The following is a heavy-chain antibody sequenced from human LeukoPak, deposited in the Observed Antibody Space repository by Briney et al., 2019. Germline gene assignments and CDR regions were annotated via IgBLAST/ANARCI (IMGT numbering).Heavy chain of an antibody. CDR3: ARWALDSSGYYYWDYFDY. CDR2: NYYSGST. CDR1: GGSISSYY. D-gene: IGHD3-22*01. V-gene: IGHV4-59*12. J-gene: IGHJ4*02. Sequence: PSETLSLTCTVSGGSISSYYWSWIRQPPGKGLEWIGYNYYSGSTNYNPSLKSRVTISVDTSKNQFSLQLNSVTPEDTAVYYCARWALDSSGYYYWDYFDYWGQGTLVTVSS.